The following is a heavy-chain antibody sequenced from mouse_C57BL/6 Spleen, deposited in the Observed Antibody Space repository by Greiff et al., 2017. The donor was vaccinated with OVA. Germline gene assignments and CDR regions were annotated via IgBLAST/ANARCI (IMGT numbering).Heavy chain of an antibody. V-gene: IGHV1-62-2*01. CDR1: GYTFTEYT. CDR2: FYPGSGSI. CDR3: ARHGRYYGSPYWYFDV. J-gene: IGHJ1*03. Sequence: VMLVESGAELVKPGASVKLSCKASGYTFTEYTIHWVKQRSGQGLEWIGWFYPGSGSIKYNEKFKDKATLTADKSSSTVYMELSRLTSEDSAVYFCARHGRYYGSPYWYFDVWGTGTTVTVSS. D-gene: IGHD1-1*01.